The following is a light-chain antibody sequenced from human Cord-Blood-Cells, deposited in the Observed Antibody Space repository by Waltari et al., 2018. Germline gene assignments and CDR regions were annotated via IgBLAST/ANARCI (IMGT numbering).Light chain of an antibody. Sequence: QPALTQPASVSGSPGQSITISCTGTSSDVGGYNYVSWYQKHPGKAPKLMIYDVSNRPSGVSNRFSGSKSGNTASLTISGLQAEDEADYYCSSYTSSSTVVFGGGTKLTVL. CDR3: SSYTSSSTVV. V-gene: IGLV2-14*01. CDR2: DVS. J-gene: IGLJ2*01. CDR1: SSDVGGYNY.